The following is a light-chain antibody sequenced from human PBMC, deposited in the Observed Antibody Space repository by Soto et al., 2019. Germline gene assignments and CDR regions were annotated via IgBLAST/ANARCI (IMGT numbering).Light chain of an antibody. CDR3: QHFGTSQYT. CDR1: QSIFSPY. V-gene: IGKV3-20*01. CDR2: GTS. J-gene: IGKJ2*01. Sequence: IVLTQSPATLSLSPGEGATLSCRASQSIFSPYLAWYQQIPGQAPRLLIYGTSTRATGVPDRFSGSGSGTDFTLTIRRLEPGDFAVYYCQHFGTSQYTFGQGTKLEIK.